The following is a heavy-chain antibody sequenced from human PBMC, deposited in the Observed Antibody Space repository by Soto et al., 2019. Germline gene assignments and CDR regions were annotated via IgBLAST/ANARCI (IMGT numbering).Heavy chain of an antibody. D-gene: IGHD3-16*01. CDR1: GGSVSSSW. CDR2: IYPGDSDT. CDR3: ATTDQCLGGNREALEI. V-gene: IGHV5-51*01. J-gene: IGHJ3*02. Sequence: GAALQSSCKRCGGSVSSSWIWWARQMPEKGLEWMGIIYPGDSDTRYSPSFQGQATTSADKSISTAYLQWSSLKASDTAMYYCATTDQCLGGNREALEIWGQGTIVTVS.